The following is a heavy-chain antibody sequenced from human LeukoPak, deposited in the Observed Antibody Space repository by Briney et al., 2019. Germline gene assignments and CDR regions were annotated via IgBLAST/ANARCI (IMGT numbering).Heavy chain of an antibody. J-gene: IGHJ4*02. D-gene: IGHD2-15*01. CDR1: GGTFSSYA. Sequence: GASVKVSCKASGGTFSSYAISWVRQAPGQGLEWMGGIIPIFGTANYAQKLQGRVTMTTDTSTSTAYTELRSLRSDDTAVYYCATRYSDYFDYWGQGTLVTVSS. CDR2: IIPIFGTA. V-gene: IGHV1-69*05. CDR3: ATRYSDYFDY.